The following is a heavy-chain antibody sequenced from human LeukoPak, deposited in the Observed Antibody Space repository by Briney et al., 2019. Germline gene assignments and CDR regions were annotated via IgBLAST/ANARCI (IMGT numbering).Heavy chain of an antibody. Sequence: SETLSLTCTVSGGSISSYYWSWIRQPPGKGLEWIGYIYYSGSTNYNPSLKSRVTISVDTSKNQFSLKLSSVTAADTAVYYCARDRLRQLVSFDYWGQGTLVTVSS. J-gene: IGHJ4*02. CDR1: GGSISSYY. D-gene: IGHD6-13*01. V-gene: IGHV4-59*12. CDR3: ARDRLRQLVSFDY. CDR2: IYYSGST.